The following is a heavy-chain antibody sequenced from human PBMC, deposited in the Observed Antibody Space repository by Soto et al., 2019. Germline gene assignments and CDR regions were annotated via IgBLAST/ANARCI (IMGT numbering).Heavy chain of an antibody. CDR2: IYSGGST. J-gene: IGHJ3*02. Sequence: GSLRLSCAASGFTVSSNYMSWVRQAPGKGLEWVSVIYSGGSTYYADSVKGRFTISRHNSKNTLYLQMNSLRAEDTAVYYCARELTPGIAVARGEYYAFDIWGQGTMVTVSS. CDR1: GFTVSSNY. D-gene: IGHD6-19*01. CDR3: ARELTPGIAVARGEYYAFDI. V-gene: IGHV3-53*04.